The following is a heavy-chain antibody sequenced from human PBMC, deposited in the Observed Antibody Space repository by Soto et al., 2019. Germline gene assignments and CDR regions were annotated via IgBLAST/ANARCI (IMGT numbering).Heavy chain of an antibody. D-gene: IGHD6-13*01. CDR3: AKDGPLGQQLEYYFDY. J-gene: IGHJ4*02. V-gene: IGHV3-23*01. Sequence: GGSLRLSCAASGFTFSSYAMSWVRQAPGKGLEWVSAISGSGGSTYYADSVKGRFTISRDNSKNTLYLQMNSLRAEDTAVYYCAKDGPLGQQLEYYFDYWGQGTLVTVSS. CDR2: ISGSGGST. CDR1: GFTFSSYA.